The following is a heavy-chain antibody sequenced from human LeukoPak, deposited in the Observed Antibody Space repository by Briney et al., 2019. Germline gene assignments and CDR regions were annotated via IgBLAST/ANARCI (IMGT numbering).Heavy chain of an antibody. D-gene: IGHD6-19*01. J-gene: IGHJ4*02. CDR1: GGSISSSSYY. V-gene: IGHV4-39*01. CDR3: AREYSSGWYEIDY. CDR2: IYYSGST. Sequence: PSETLSLTCTVSGGSISSSSYYWGWIRQPPGKGLEWIGSIYYSGSTYYNPSLKGRVTISVDTSKNQFSLKLSSVTAADTAVYYCAREYSSGWYEIDYWGQGTLVTVSS.